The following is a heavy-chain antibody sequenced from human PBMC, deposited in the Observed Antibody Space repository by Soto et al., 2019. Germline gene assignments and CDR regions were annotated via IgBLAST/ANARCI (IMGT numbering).Heavy chain of an antibody. Sequence: GGSLRLSCTASGFIFSTYAMNWVRQAPGKGLEWVSAISNSGDSTYYAESVRGRFTISRDNSINTLYLHLRSLRPEDTAVYYCAHPRGYGVFDAVDIWGQGTMVTVSS. CDR1: GFIFSTYA. CDR2: ISNSGDST. J-gene: IGHJ3*02. V-gene: IGHV3-23*01. D-gene: IGHD4-17*01. CDR3: AHPRGYGVFDAVDI.